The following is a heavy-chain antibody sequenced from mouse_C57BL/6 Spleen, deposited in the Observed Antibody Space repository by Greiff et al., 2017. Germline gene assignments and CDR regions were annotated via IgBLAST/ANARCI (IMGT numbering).Heavy chain of an antibody. J-gene: IGHJ1*03. Sequence: EVNLVESGGGLVQPGGSLSLSCAASGFTFTDYYMSWVRQPPGKALEWLGFIRNKANGYTTEYSASVKGRFTISRDNSQSILYLQMNALRAEDSATYYCARYNGWYFDVWGTGTTVTVSS. CDR3: ARYNGWYFDV. CDR1: GFTFTDYY. V-gene: IGHV7-3*01. D-gene: IGHD1-1*01. CDR2: IRNKANGYTT.